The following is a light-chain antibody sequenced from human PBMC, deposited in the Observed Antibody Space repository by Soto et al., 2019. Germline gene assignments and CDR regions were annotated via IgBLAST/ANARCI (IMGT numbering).Light chain of an antibody. CDR3: QQLNGYQLA. J-gene: IGKJ4*01. V-gene: IGKV1-9*01. CDR1: QGMSTY. Sequence: DIQLTQSPSFLSASVGDTVTITCRASQGMSTYLAWYQQKPGKVPKLLIRSASTLQSGVPPRFSGGGSGTEFTLTISTLQPDDSGIYRCQQLNGYQLAFGGGTNVEIK. CDR2: SAS.